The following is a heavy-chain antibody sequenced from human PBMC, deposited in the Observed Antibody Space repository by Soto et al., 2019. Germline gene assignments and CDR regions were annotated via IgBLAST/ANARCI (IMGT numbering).Heavy chain of an antibody. CDR1: GFSLSTSGVG. J-gene: IGHJ5*02. Sequence: SGPTLVNPTQTLTLTCTFSGFSLSTSGVGVGWIRQPPGKALEWLALIYWNDDKRYSPSLKSRLTITKDTSKNQVVITMTNMDTVETATYYCAHRPHYYDSSGYQNWFDPWGQGTLVTVSS. CDR2: IYWNDDK. CDR3: AHRPHYYDSSGYQNWFDP. D-gene: IGHD3-22*01. V-gene: IGHV2-5*01.